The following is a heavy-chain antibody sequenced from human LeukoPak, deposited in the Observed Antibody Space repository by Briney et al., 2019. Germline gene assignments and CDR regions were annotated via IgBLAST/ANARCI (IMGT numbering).Heavy chain of an antibody. CDR3: ARVSGPGMNEYYHL. CDR2: INDDGSFR. J-gene: IGHJ1*01. CDR1: GITFSGAW. D-gene: IGHD3-10*01. V-gene: IGHV3-74*01. Sequence: PGGSLRLSCAASGITFSGAWMHWVRQAPGKGLVWVSRINDDGSFRRYASSVKGRFTISRDNAKNTLFLQMDSLRAEDTAVYYCARVSGPGMNEYYHLWGQGTLVTVSS.